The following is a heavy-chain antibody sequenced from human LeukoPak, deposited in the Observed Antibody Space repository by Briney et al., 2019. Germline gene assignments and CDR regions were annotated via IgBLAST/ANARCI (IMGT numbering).Heavy chain of an antibody. CDR3: AKDSSTGWYYFDY. J-gene: IGHJ4*02. CDR1: GFTLRSHG. Sequence: PGKSLTLSCAASGFTLRSHGMHWVRQAPGKGLEWVAVISYDESNKHYADSVKGRFTISRDISRNTLYLQMDSLRAEDTALYYCAKDSSTGWYYFDYWGQGTVVTVSS. D-gene: IGHD2-2*01. CDR2: ISYDESNK. V-gene: IGHV3-30*18.